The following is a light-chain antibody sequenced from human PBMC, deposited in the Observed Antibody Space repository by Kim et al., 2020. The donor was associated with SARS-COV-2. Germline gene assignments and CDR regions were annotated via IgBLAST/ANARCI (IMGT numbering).Light chain of an antibody. CDR2: AAS. V-gene: IGKV1-39*01. CDR1: QSILSY. Sequence: DIQMTQSPSSLSASVGDRVTITCRASQSILSYLNWYQHKPGKAPKLLIYAASSLQSGVPSRFSGSGSGTDFTLTISSLQPEDFATYYCQQSYSTPRTFGHGTKVDIK. J-gene: IGKJ1*01. CDR3: QQSYSTPRT.